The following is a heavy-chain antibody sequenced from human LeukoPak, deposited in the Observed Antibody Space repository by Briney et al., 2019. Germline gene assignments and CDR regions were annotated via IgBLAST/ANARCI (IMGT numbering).Heavy chain of an antibody. D-gene: IGHD6-13*01. CDR1: GFTFSSYG. CDR3: ARVAAAGAPPG. J-gene: IGHJ4*02. CDR2: ISYDGSNK. V-gene: IGHV3-30*03. Sequence: GGSLRLSCAASGFTFSSYGMHWVRQAPGKGLEWVAVISYDGSNKYYADSVKGRFTISRDNSKNTLYLQMNSLRAEDTAVYYCARVAAAGAPPGWGQGTLVTVSS.